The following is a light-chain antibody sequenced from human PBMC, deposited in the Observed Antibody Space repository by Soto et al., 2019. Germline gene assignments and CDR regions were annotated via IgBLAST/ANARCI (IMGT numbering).Light chain of an antibody. J-gene: IGKJ1*01. V-gene: IGKV1-27*01. Sequence: DIQMTQSPSSLSASVGDRVTITCRASQGISTYLAWYQQKPGKVPKLLIYASSTLQSGVTPRFSGSGSGTDFTLTISRLQPEDVATYYCQEYNSAPWTFGQGTKVEIK. CDR1: QGISTY. CDR3: QEYNSAPWT. CDR2: ASS.